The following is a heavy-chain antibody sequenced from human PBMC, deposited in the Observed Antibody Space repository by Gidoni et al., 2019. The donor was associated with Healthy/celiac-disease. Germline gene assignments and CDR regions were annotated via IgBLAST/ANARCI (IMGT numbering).Heavy chain of an antibody. D-gene: IGHD2-2*01. CDR3: TRDAGAAATTPIDY. CDR2: IRSKAYGGTT. V-gene: IGHV3-49*05. CDR1: GFTFGDSA. Sequence: EVQLVESGGGLVKPGRSLRLSCTASGFTFGDSAMSWFRQAPGKGLEWVGFIRSKAYGGTTEYAASVKGRFTISRDDSKSIAYLQMNSLKTEDTAVYYCTRDAGAAATTPIDYWGQGTLVTVSS. J-gene: IGHJ4*02.